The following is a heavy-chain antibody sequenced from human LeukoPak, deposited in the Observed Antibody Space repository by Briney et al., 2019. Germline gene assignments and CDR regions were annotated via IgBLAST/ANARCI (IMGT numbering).Heavy chain of an antibody. CDR3: ARVFLGEDYYYYGMDV. CDR1: GFIFSNYW. Sequence: GGSLRLSCAGSGFIFSNYWMHWVRQAPGKGLEWVSVIYSGGSTYYADSVKGRFTISRDNSKNTLYLQMNSLRAEDTAVYYCARVFLGEDYYYYGMDVWGQGTTVTVSS. D-gene: IGHD3-16*01. V-gene: IGHV3-66*02. CDR2: IYSGGST. J-gene: IGHJ6*02.